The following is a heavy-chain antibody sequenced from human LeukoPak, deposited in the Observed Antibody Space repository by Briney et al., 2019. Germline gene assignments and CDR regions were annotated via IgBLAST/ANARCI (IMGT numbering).Heavy chain of an antibody. Sequence: GGSLRLSCAASGFTFSSYAMSWVRQAPGKGLEWVSAISGSGGSTYYADSVKGRFTISRDNSKNTLYLQMNSLRAEDTAVYYCARDLQNYYDSSGYLDYWGQGTLVTVSS. CDR1: GFTFSSYA. CDR2: ISGSGGST. V-gene: IGHV3-23*01. J-gene: IGHJ4*02. D-gene: IGHD3-22*01. CDR3: ARDLQNYYDSSGYLDY.